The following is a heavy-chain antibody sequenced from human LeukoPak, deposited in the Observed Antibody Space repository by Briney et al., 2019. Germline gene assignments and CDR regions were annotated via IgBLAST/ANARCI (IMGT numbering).Heavy chain of an antibody. CDR1: GFTFSSYW. V-gene: IGHV3-7*01. CDR2: IKQDGSEK. J-gene: IGHJ4*02. D-gene: IGHD2-15*01. CDR3: ARLCSGGSCYSDS. Sequence: PGGSLRLSCAASGFTFSSYWMSWVRQAPGKGLEWVANIKQDGSEKYYVDSVKGRFTISRDNAKNSLYLQMNSLRAEDTAVYYCARLCSGGSCYSDSWGQGTLVTVSS.